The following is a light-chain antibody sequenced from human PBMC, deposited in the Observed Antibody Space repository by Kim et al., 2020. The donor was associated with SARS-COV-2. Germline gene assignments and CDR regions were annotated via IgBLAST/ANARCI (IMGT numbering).Light chain of an antibody. CDR1: QGISNY. J-gene: IGKJ1*01. CDR2: GAS. Sequence: AAVGDRVPITCRASQGISNYLAWYQQNPGKAPKLLIYGASTLQSGVPSRFSGSGSGTDFTLTISSLQPEDFATYSCHQFNSYPRSFGQGTKVDIK. V-gene: IGKV1-9*01. CDR3: HQFNSYPRS.